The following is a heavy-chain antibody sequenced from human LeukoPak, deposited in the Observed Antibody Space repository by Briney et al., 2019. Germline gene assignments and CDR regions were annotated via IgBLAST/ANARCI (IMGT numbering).Heavy chain of an antibody. V-gene: IGHV3-23*01. CDR1: GFTFSSYA. Sequence: GGSLRLSCAASGFTFSSYAMSWVRQAPGKGLEWVSAISGGGGSTYYADSVKGRFTISRGNSRNTLYLQMNSLRAEDTAVYYCAKDLTSGGSLFDYWGQGTLVTVSS. CDR3: AKDLTSGGSLFDY. CDR2: ISGGGGST. D-gene: IGHD2-15*01. J-gene: IGHJ4*02.